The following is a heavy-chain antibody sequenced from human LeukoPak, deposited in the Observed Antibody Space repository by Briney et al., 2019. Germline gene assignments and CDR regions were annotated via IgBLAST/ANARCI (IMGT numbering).Heavy chain of an antibody. D-gene: IGHD3-10*01. J-gene: IGHJ6*03. CDR1: GFTFSSYE. CDR3: AREKWFGELSVYYMDV. CDR2: ISSSGSTI. Sequence: GGSLRLSCAASGFTFSSYEMNWVRQAPGKGLEWVSYISSSGSTIYYADSVKGRFTISRDNAKNSLYLQMNSLRAEDTAVYYCAREKWFGELSVYYMDVWGKGTTVTISS. V-gene: IGHV3-48*03.